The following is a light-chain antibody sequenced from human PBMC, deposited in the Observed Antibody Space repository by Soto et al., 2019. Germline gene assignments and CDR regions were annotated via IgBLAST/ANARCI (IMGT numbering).Light chain of an antibody. Sequence: GDRVTITCRASQRISSWLAWYQQKPGKAPKLLIYDASNLESGVPSRFSGRGSGTDFTLTISSLEPEDFAVYYCQQRSNWLPITFGQGTKVDIK. CDR1: QRISSW. V-gene: IGKV1-5*01. J-gene: IGKJ1*01. CDR2: DAS. CDR3: QQRSNWLPIT.